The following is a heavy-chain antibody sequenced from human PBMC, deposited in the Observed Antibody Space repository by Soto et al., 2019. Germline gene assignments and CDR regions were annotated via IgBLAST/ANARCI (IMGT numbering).Heavy chain of an antibody. CDR2: IIPIFGTA. CDR3: ARDGARYSTPYFDY. D-gene: IGHD4-4*01. Sequence: SVKVSFKASGGTFSSYAISWVRQAPGQGLEWMGGIIPIFGTANYAQKFQGRVTITADESTSTAYMELSSLRSEDTAVYYCARDGARYSTPYFDYWGQGTLVTVSS. V-gene: IGHV1-69*13. CDR1: GGTFSSYA. J-gene: IGHJ4*02.